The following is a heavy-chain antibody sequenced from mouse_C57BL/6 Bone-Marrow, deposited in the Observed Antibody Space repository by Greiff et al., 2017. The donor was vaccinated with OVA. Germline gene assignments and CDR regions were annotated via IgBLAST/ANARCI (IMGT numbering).Heavy chain of an antibody. Sequence: QVQLQQPGAELVKPGASVKMSCKASGYTFTSYWITWVKQRPGQGLEWIGDIYPGSGSTNYNEKFKSKATLTVDTSYSTAYMQLSSLTSEDSAVYYCARGWLLRIYAMDYWGQGTSVTVSS. CDR2: IYPGSGST. V-gene: IGHV1-55*01. J-gene: IGHJ4*01. CDR3: ARGWLLRIYAMDY. D-gene: IGHD2-3*01. CDR1: GYTFTSYW.